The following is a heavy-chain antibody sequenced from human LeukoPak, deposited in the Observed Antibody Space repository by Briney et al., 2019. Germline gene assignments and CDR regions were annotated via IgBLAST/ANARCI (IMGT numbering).Heavy chain of an antibody. Sequence: GASVKVSCKASGYTFTGYYMHWVRQAPGQGLEWMGIINPSGGSTSYAQKFQGRVTMTRDTSTSTVYMELSSLRSEDTAVYYCARCDYYGSGSYLLDYWGQGTLVTVSS. CDR1: GYTFTGYY. CDR2: INPSGGST. J-gene: IGHJ4*02. CDR3: ARCDYYGSGSYLLDY. V-gene: IGHV1-46*01. D-gene: IGHD3-10*01.